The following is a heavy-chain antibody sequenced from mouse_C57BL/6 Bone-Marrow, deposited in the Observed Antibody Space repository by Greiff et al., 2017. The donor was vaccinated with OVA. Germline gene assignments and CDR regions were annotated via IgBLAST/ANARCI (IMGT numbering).Heavy chain of an antibody. D-gene: IGHD1-1*01. Sequence: QVQLQQSGPELVKPWASVKISCKASGYAFSSSWMNWVKQRPGKGLEWIGRIYPGDGDTNYNGKFKGKATLTADKSSSTAYMQLLSLTSEDSAVYFCASFYYGSSCVDYWGQGTTVTVSS. J-gene: IGHJ2*01. CDR1: GYAFSSSW. V-gene: IGHV1-82*01. CDR2: IYPGDGDT. CDR3: ASFYYGSSCVDY.